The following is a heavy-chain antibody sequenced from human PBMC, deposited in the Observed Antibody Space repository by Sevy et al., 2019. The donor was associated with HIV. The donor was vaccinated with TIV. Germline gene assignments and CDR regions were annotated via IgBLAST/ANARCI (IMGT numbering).Heavy chain of an antibody. CDR1: GYTFSDYY. Sequence: ASVKVSCKASGYTFSDYYLHWLRLAPGQGFEWMGWINPKTGATKYAQRFQGRVTLSRDTSITTAYMELSSLRSDDAALYYCARDLVRDDYSYGAFDYGGQGTLVTVSS. D-gene: IGHD5-18*01. CDR2: INPKTGAT. J-gene: IGHJ4*02. V-gene: IGHV1-2*02. CDR3: ARDLVRDDYSYGAFDY.